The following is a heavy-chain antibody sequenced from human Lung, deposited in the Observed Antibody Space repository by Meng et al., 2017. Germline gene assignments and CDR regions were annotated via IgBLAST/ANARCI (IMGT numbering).Heavy chain of an antibody. V-gene: IGHV4-34*01. D-gene: IGHD4-11*01. J-gene: IGHJ4*02. CDR1: VGTISYSY. CDR3: ARGPTTMAHDFDY. Sequence: QMPRQQCGYGLFNPLATLSLPTVVSVGTISYSYLMLIRQHPRKGLEWIGEINHSGSTNYNPSLESRATISVDTSQNNLSLKLSSVTAADSAVYYCARGPTTMAHDFDYWGQGTLVTVSS. CDR2: INHSGST.